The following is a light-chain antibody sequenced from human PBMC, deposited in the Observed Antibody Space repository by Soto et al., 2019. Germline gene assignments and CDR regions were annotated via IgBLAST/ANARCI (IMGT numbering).Light chain of an antibody. CDR1: SGHSTNA. CDR2: VNSDGSH. Sequence: QLVLTQSPSASASLGTSVKVTCTLSSGHSTNAIAWHQQQPEKGPRYLMKVNSDGSHSKGDGIPDRFSGSSSGAERYLTISRLQSEDEADYYCQSWGSDTDSLVFGGGTKVTVL. V-gene: IGLV4-69*02. CDR3: QSWGSDTDSLV. J-gene: IGLJ3*02.